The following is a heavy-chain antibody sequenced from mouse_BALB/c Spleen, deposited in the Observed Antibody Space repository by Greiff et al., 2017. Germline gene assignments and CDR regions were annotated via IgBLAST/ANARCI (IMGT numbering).Heavy chain of an antibody. D-gene: IGHD1-1*01. CDR1: GYAFTNYL. CDR3: ARSQATVVAVDY. J-gene: IGHJ4*01. V-gene: IGHV1-54*01. CDR2: INPGSGGT. Sequence: QVQLKQSGAELVRPGTSVKVSCKASGYAFTNYLIEWVKQRPGQGLEWIGVINPGSGGTNYNEQFKGKATLTADKSSSTAYMQLSSLTSDESAVYFCARSQATVVAVDYWGQGTSVTVSS.